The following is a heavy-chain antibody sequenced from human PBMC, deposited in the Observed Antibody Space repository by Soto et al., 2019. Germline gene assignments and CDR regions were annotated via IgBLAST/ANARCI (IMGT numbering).Heavy chain of an antibody. CDR1: GDSVSSKTAA. CDR2: TYYRSKWYN. J-gene: IGHJ6*02. D-gene: IGHD5-18*01. V-gene: IGHV6-1*01. CDR3: ARGQRYSYGYYYYGMDV. Sequence: SQTLSLTCAISGDSVSSKTAAWNWIRQSPSRGLEWLGRTYYRSKWYNDYAVSVKSRIAINPDTSKNQFSLQLNSVTPEDTAVYYCARGQRYSYGYYYYGMDVWGQGTTVTVSS.